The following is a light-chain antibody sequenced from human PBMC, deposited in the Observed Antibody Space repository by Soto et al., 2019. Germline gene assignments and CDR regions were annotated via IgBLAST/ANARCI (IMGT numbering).Light chain of an antibody. CDR1: QSVSSY. CDR2: GAS. CDR3: QQYNYWPQT. J-gene: IGKJ1*01. V-gene: IGKV3-15*01. Sequence: EIVMTQSPATLSVSPGERATLSCRASQSVSSYLAWYQQKPGQAPRLLIYGASTRATGIPARFSGSGSGTEFTRTISSLQSEDFAVYYCQQYNYWPQTFGQGTKVEIK.